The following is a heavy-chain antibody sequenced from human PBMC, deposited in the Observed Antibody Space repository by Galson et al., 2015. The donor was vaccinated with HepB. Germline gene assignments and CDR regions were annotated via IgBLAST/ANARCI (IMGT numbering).Heavy chain of an antibody. V-gene: IGHV3-9*01. CDR3: AKDIEDRIAAAGTGDLPSYYYYGMDV. J-gene: IGHJ6*02. CDR1: GFTFDDYA. D-gene: IGHD6-13*01. Sequence: SLRLSCAASGFTFDDYAMHWVRQAPGKGLEWVSGISWNSGSIGYADSVKGRFTISRDNAKNSLYLQMNSLRAEDTALYYCAKDIEDRIAAAGTGDLPSYYYYGMDVWGQGTTVTVSS. CDR2: ISWNSGSI.